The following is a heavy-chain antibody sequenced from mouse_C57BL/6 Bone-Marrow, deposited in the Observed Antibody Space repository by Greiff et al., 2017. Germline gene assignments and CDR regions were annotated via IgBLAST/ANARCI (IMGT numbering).Heavy chain of an antibody. Sequence: QVQLQQPGTELVKPGASVKLSCKASGYTFTSYWMHWVKQRPGQGLEWIGNINPSNGGTNYNEKFKSKATLTVDKSSSTAYMQLSSLTSEDSAVXYCARSGYSNYVGNYFDYWGQGTTLTVSS. CDR3: ARSGYSNYVGNYFDY. V-gene: IGHV1-53*01. CDR2: INPSNGGT. J-gene: IGHJ2*01. D-gene: IGHD2-5*01. CDR1: GYTFTSYW.